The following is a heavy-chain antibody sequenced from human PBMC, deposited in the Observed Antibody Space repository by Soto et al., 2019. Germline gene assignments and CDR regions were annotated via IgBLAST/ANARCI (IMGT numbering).Heavy chain of an antibody. CDR3: AKDRKGGFYDFGSMDV. CDR1: GFTFSSYG. D-gene: IGHD3-3*01. V-gene: IGHV3-30*18. CDR2: ISYDGSNK. Sequence: QVQLVESGGGVVQPGRSLRLSCAASGFTFSSYGMHWVRQAPGKGLEWVAVISYDGSNKYYADSVKGRFTISRDNSKNTLYLQMNSLRAEDTAVYYCAKDRKGGFYDFGSMDVWGKGTTVTVSS. J-gene: IGHJ6*03.